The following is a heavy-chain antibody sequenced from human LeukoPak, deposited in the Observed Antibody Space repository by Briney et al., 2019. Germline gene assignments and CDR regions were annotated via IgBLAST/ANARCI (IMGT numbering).Heavy chain of an antibody. V-gene: IGHV1-69*06. J-gene: IGHJ4*02. CDR1: GGTFSSYA. CDR2: IIPIFGTA. Sequence: SWVKVSCQASGGTFSSYAISWVRQAPAQGLEWMGGIIPIFGTANYAQKFQGRVTITPDKSTSTAYMELSSLRSEDTAVYYCARSSIIAAAGPYYFDYWGQGTLVTVSS. D-gene: IGHD6-13*01. CDR3: ARSSIIAAAGPYYFDY.